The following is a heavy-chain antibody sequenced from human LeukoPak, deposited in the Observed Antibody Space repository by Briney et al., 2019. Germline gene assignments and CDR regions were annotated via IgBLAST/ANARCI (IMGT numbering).Heavy chain of an antibody. CDR2: ISSSSSYI. Sequence: PGGSLRLSCAASGFTFSSYSMNWVRQAPGKGLEWVSSISSSSSYIYYADSVKGRFTISSDNAKNSLYLQMNSLRAEDTAVYYCARDRYYDILTTAKEPFDYWGQGTLVTVSS. CDR3: ARDRYYDILTTAKEPFDY. CDR1: GFTFSSYS. V-gene: IGHV3-21*01. J-gene: IGHJ4*02. D-gene: IGHD3-9*01.